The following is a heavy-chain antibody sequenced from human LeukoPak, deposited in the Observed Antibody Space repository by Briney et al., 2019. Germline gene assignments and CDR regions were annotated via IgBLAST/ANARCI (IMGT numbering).Heavy chain of an antibody. CDR1: GYTFTGYY. D-gene: IGHD5-18*01. Sequence: ASVKVSCKASGYTFTGYYMHWVRQAPGQGLEWMGWINPNSGGTNYAQKFQGRVTITADKSTSTAYMELSSLRSEDTAVYYCARGEGQLIFYWGQGTLVTVSS. CDR2: INPNSGGT. V-gene: IGHV1-2*02. CDR3: ARGEGQLIFY. J-gene: IGHJ4*02.